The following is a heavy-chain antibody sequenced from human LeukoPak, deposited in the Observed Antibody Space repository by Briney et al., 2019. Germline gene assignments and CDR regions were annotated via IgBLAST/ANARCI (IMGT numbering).Heavy chain of an antibody. J-gene: IGHJ3*02. D-gene: IGHD3-3*01. Sequence: GGSLRLSCAASGFTFSSYGMHWVRQAPGKGLEWVAVIWYDGSNKYYADSVKGRFTISRDNSKNTLYLQMNSLRAEDTAVYYCARDPSFYDCWSGYYSYDAFDIWGQGTMVTVSS. CDR1: GFTFSSYG. CDR3: ARDPSFYDCWSGYYSYDAFDI. V-gene: IGHV3-33*01. CDR2: IWYDGSNK.